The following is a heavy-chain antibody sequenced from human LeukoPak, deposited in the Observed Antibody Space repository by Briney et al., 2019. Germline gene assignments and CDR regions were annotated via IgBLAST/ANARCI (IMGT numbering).Heavy chain of an antibody. V-gene: IGHV4-59*01. CDR3: ARALHSSSWSQFDY. Sequence: SETLSLTCTVSGGSISSYYWSWIRQPPGKGLEWIGYIYYSGSTNYNPSLKSRVTISVDTSKNQFSLKLSSVTAADTAVYYCARALHSSSWSQFDYWGQGTLATVSS. J-gene: IGHJ4*02. D-gene: IGHD6-13*01. CDR1: GGSISSYY. CDR2: IYYSGST.